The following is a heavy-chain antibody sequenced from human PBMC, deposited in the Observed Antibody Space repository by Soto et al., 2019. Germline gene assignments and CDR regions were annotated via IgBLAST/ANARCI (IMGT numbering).Heavy chain of an antibody. CDR1: GGSISRYY. D-gene: IGHD3-22*01. CDR3: ASAEYASSGYYLSHFDS. J-gene: IGHJ4*02. V-gene: IGHV4-59*01. Sequence: SETLSLTCTVSGGSISRYYWSWIRQPPGKGLEWIGYIYYSGTTNYNPSLKSRVTISVDTSKNQFSLKLSSVTAADTAVYYCASAEYASSGYYLSHFDSWGQGTLVTVSS. CDR2: IYYSGTT.